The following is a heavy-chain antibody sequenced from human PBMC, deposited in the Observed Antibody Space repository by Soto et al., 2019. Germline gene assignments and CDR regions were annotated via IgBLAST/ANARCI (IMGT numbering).Heavy chain of an antibody. J-gene: IGHJ5*02. CDR2: IYYSGST. Sequence: PSETLSLTCTVSGGSISSYYWNWIRQSPGKGLEWIGYIYYSGSTNYNPSLKSRVTISVDTSKNQFSLKLSSVTAADTAVYYCARAIVVVVAASNWFDPWGQGTLVTVSS. V-gene: IGHV4-59*08. CDR1: GGSISSYY. CDR3: ARAIVVVVAASNWFDP. D-gene: IGHD2-15*01.